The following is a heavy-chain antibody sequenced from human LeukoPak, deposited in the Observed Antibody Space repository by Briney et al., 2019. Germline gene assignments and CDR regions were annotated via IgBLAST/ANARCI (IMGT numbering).Heavy chain of an antibody. D-gene: IGHD3-10*01. CDR2: INPSGDST. Sequence: GASVKVSCKASGYSFSSYYMHWVRQAPGQGLEWMGIINPSGDSTTYAQKFQGRVTMTRDTSTRTVYMELSSLRSDDTAVYYCARGRFGEWDNWFDPWGQGTLVTVSS. J-gene: IGHJ5*02. V-gene: IGHV1-46*01. CDR1: GYSFSSYY. CDR3: ARGRFGEWDNWFDP.